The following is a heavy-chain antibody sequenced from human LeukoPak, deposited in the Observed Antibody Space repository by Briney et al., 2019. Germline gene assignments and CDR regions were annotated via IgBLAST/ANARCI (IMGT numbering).Heavy chain of an antibody. Sequence: GTSVKVSCRASGFTFTSSAMQWVRQARGQRLEWIGWIVVGSGNTNYAQKFQERVTITRDMSTSTAYMELSSLRSEDTAVYYCAADGESGWMAADYWGQGTLVTVSS. D-gene: IGHD5-24*01. CDR1: GFTFTSSA. J-gene: IGHJ4*02. CDR3: AADGESGWMAADY. V-gene: IGHV1-58*02. CDR2: IVVGSGNT.